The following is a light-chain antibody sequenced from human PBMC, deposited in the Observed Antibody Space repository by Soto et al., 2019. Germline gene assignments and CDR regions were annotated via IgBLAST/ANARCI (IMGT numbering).Light chain of an antibody. CDR2: DVS. CDR3: SSYTTSSTYV. CDR1: SSDVGGYNY. Sequence: QSALTQPASVSGSPGQSITISCTGTSSDVGGYNYVSWYQQHPGKAPKLMVYDVSNRPSGASNRFSGSKSGNTASLTISGLQAEDEADYYCSSYTTSSTYVFGIGTKVTVL. J-gene: IGLJ1*01. V-gene: IGLV2-14*01.